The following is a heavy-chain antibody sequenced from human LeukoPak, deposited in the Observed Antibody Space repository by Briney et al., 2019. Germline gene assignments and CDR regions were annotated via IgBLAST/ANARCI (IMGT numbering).Heavy chain of an antibody. Sequence: GGSLRLSCAASGFTVSSNYMSWVRQARENGLEWVSIIYSGGSTYYADSVKGRFTISRDNSKNTLYLQMNSLRAEDTAVYYCARAHYYDSSGYYSGLFDYWGQGTLVTVSS. CDR2: IYSGGST. CDR3: ARAHYYDSSGYYSGLFDY. CDR1: GFTVSSNY. J-gene: IGHJ4*02. V-gene: IGHV3-53*01. D-gene: IGHD3-22*01.